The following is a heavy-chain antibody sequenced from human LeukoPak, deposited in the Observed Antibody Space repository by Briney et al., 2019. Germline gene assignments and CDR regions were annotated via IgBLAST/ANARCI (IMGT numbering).Heavy chain of an antibody. D-gene: IGHD3-22*01. CDR2: ISYDGSNK. CDR1: GFTFSSYG. CDR3: AKDTYALRYYYDSSGYYYDALYY. J-gene: IGHJ4*02. V-gene: IGHV3-30*18. Sequence: GGSLRLSCAASGFTFSSYGMHWVRQAPGKGLEWVAVISYDGSNKYCADSVKGRFTISRDNSKNTLYLQMNSLRAEDTAVYYCAKDTYALRYYYDSSGYYYDALYYWGQGTLVTVSS.